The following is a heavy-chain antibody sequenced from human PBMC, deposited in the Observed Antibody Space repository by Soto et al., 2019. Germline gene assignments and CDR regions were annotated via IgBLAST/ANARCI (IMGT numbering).Heavy chain of an antibody. CDR3: TTDDYGDYGTTNDAFDI. V-gene: IGHV3-15*07. CDR1: GFTFSNAW. D-gene: IGHD4-17*01. Sequence: GGSLRLSCAASGFTFSNAWMNWVRQAPGKGLEWVGRIKSKTDGGTTDYAAPVKGRFTISRDDSKNTLYLQMNSLKTEDTAVYYCTTDDYGDYGTTNDAFDIWGQGTMVTVSS. CDR2: IKSKTDGGTT. J-gene: IGHJ3*02.